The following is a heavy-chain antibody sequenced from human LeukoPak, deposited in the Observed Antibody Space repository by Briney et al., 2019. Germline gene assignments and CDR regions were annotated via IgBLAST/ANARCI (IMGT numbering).Heavy chain of an antibody. CDR1: GFTFSSSE. CDR3: ARELRVVRGVSFDY. CDR2: ISSSGSTK. V-gene: IGHV3-48*03. Sequence: GGSLRLSSAASGFTFSSSEMNWGRQAPGEGLEWVSYISSSGSTKYYADSVKGRFTISRDNAKNSVYLQMNSLRVEDTAVYYCARELRVVRGVSFDYWGQGTLVTVSS. J-gene: IGHJ4*02. D-gene: IGHD3-10*01.